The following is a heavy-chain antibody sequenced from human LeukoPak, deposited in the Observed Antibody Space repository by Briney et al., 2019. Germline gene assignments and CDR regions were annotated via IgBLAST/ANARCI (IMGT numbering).Heavy chain of an antibody. Sequence: GGSLRLSCAASGFTLSDYYMSWIRQAPGKGLEWVSSISGSSSYIYYADSVKGRFTISRHNAKNSLYLQMNSLRAEDTAVYYCARVPAGVIGMKDAFDIWGQGTMVTVSS. CDR1: GFTLSDYY. V-gene: IGHV3-11*06. CDR3: ARVPAGVIGMKDAFDI. CDR2: ISGSSSYI. J-gene: IGHJ3*02. D-gene: IGHD3-16*02.